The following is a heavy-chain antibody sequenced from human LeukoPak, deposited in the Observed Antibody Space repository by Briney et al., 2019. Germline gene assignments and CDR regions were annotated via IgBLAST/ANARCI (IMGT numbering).Heavy chain of an antibody. D-gene: IGHD2-15*01. J-gene: IGHJ4*02. CDR2: INPNSGGT. CDR1: VYTFTGYY. Sequence: GASVTVSYKASVYTFTGYYMHWVRQAPGQGLEWMGWINPNSGGTNYAQKFQGRVTMTRGTSISTAYMELSRLRSDDTAVYYCARGYCSGGSCVYYFDYWGQGTLVTVSS. CDR3: ARGYCSGGSCVYYFDY. V-gene: IGHV1-2*02.